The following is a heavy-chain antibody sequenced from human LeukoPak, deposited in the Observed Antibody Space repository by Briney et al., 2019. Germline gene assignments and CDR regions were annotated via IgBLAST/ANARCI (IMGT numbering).Heavy chain of an antibody. CDR2: ILHTGKT. J-gene: IGHJ3*01. Sequence: SETLSLTCSVSGYSIKNGYYWDWIRQAPGKGLEWLGSILHTGKTFYNPSLQSRLTLSVDTSKNQFSLNLRSVTASDTAVYYCARGNAFDVWGQGTMVTVSS. CDR1: GYSIKNGYY. V-gene: IGHV4-38-2*02. CDR3: ARGNAFDV.